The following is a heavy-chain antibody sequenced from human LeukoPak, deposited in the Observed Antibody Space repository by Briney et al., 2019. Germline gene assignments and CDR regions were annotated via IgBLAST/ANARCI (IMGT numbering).Heavy chain of an antibody. CDR2: ISSNGGSP. J-gene: IGHJ4*02. V-gene: IGHV3-64*01. Sequence: GGSLRLSCAASGFTFSSYAMHWVRQAPGKGLEYVSGISSNGGSPFHVNSVKGRFTISRDNSKDTLYLQMGSLRAEDMAVYYCAREYCSGGRCQYYFDYWGQGTLVTVSS. D-gene: IGHD2-15*01. CDR3: AREYCSGGRCQYYFDY. CDR1: GFTFSSYA.